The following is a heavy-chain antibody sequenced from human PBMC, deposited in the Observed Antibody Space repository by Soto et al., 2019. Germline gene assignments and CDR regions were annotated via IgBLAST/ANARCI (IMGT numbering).Heavy chain of an antibody. CDR1: GGFLSESY. CDR3: VRRRYQLPSMVLLLDP. J-gene: IGHJ5*02. Sequence: SETLSLTCAVYGGFLSESYWTWIRQPPGKGLEWIGEINHVVGTNYNPSLKSRVTMSVDTSQNQFSLRLISVTAADTAMYFCVRRRYQLPSMVLLLDPSGQGTQVTVSS. D-gene: IGHD2-15*01. V-gene: IGHV4-34*01. CDR2: INHVVGT.